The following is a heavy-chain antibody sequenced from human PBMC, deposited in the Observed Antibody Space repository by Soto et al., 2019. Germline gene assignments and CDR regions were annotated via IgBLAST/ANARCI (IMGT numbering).Heavy chain of an antibody. V-gene: IGHV1-3*01. Sequence: ASVKVSCKASGYTFTSYAMHWVRQAPGQRLEWMGWINAGNGNTKYSQKFQGRVTITRDTSASTAYMELSSLRSEDTAVYYCARPFLYGSGSNAFDLWCQGTLVTVSS. D-gene: IGHD3-10*01. CDR1: GYTFTSYA. CDR2: INAGNGNT. CDR3: ARPFLYGSGSNAFDL. J-gene: IGHJ5*02.